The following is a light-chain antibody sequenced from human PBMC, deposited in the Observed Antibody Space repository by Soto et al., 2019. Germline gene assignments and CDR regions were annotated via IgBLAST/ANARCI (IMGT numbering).Light chain of an antibody. J-gene: IGKJ5*01. CDR1: QSVSSSY. Sequence: EIVLTQSPGTLSLSPGERATLSCRASQSVSSSYLAWYQRKPGQAPRLLIYGASTRATGIPDRFSGSGSGTDFTLTISRLEPEDFAVYYCQQYGNSPITFGQGTRLVIK. CDR3: QQYGNSPIT. V-gene: IGKV3-20*01. CDR2: GAS.